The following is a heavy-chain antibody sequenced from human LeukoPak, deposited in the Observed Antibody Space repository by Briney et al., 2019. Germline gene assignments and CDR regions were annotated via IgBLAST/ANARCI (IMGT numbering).Heavy chain of an antibody. J-gene: IGHJ4*02. V-gene: IGHV3-74*01. D-gene: IGHD3-22*01. CDR2: INGDGSST. Sequence: GGSLRLSCAASGFTFSSYWMHWVRQAPGKGLVWVSRINGDGSSTSYPDSVKGRFTISRDNAKNTLYLQMNSLRAEDTAVYYCAKSHSTMIVNYFDYWGQGTLVTVSS. CDR1: GFTFSSYW. CDR3: AKSHSTMIVNYFDY.